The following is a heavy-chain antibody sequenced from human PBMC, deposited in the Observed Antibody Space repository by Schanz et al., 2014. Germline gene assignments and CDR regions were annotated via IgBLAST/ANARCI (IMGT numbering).Heavy chain of an antibody. CDR3: AKDLGVDCGDGCFNWYFDL. CDR1: GFTFSSYG. V-gene: IGHV3-23*04. Sequence: EVHLVESGGGLVQPGGSLRLSCAASGFTFSSYGMHWVRQAPGKGLEWVSGISGSGASTYYADSVKGRFTISRDNSNKTVDLQMNSLRAEDTALYFCAKDLGVDCGDGCFNWYFDLWGRGTLVTVSS. CDR2: ISGSGAST. J-gene: IGHJ2*01. D-gene: IGHD2-21*02.